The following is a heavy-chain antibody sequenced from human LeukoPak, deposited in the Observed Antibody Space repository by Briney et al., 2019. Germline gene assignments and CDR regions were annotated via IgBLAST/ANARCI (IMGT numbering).Heavy chain of an antibody. D-gene: IGHD6-19*01. CDR1: GFTFSSYA. Sequence: PGGSLRLSCAASGFTFSSYAMSWVRQAPGKGPEWVSAISGSGGSTYYADSVKGRFTISRDNSKNTLYLQMNSLRAEDTAVYYCAKPLEVALGHDYWGQGTLVTVSS. CDR3: AKPLEVALGHDY. V-gene: IGHV3-23*01. CDR2: ISGSGGST. J-gene: IGHJ4*02.